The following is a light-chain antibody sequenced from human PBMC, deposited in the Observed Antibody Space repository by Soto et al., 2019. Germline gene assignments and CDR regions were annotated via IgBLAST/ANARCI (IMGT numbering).Light chain of an antibody. V-gene: IGKV3-20*01. CDR2: GAS. Sequence: EIVLTQSPGTLSLSPGDTATLSCRASQSVSSSYLAWYQQKPGQAPRLLIYGASSRATGIPDRFSGSGSGTDFTLTISRLEPEDFAVYYCQQYGSSPTWTFGQGTKVDIK. J-gene: IGKJ1*01. CDR1: QSVSSSY. CDR3: QQYGSSPTWT.